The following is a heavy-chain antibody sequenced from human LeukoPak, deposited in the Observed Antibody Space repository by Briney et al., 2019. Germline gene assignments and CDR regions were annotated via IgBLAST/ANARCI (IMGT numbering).Heavy chain of an antibody. D-gene: IGHD6-6*01. J-gene: IGHJ6*02. CDR3: ARGDDSSSYYYYYGMDV. V-gene: IGHV1-2*06. Sequence: ASVKVSCKASGYTFTGYYMHWVRQAPGQGLEWMGRINPNSGGTNYAQKLQGRVTMTRDTSISTAYMELSRLRSDDTAVYYCARGDDSSSYYYYYGMDVWGQGTTVTASS. CDR1: GYTFTGYY. CDR2: INPNSGGT.